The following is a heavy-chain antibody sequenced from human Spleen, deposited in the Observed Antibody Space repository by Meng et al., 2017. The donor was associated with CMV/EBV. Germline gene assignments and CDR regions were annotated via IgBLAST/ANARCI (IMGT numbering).Heavy chain of an antibody. V-gene: IGHV3-21*01. J-gene: IGHJ6*02. Sequence: GESLKISCAASGFTFSSYSMNWVRQAPGKGLEWVSSISSSSSYIYYADSVKGRFTISRDNAKNSLYLQMNGLRAEDTAVYYCARDKGLSYYYSYGMDVWGQGTTVTVSS. CDR1: GFTFSSYS. CDR2: ISSSSSYI. D-gene: IGHD2/OR15-2a*01. CDR3: ARDKGLSYYYSYGMDV.